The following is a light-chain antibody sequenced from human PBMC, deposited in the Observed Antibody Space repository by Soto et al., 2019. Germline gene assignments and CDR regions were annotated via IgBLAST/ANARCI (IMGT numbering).Light chain of an antibody. J-gene: IGKJ4*01. V-gene: IGKV3-15*01. CDR3: QQYNNWPPLT. CDR1: QSVSSN. CDR2: DAA. Sequence: EIVMTQSPATLSVSPGGRATVSCRSSQSVSSNLAWYQQKPGQAPRLLIYDAATRATGIPARFSGSESGTEFNLTISSLQAEDFAVYYCQQYNNWPPLTFGGGTKVDIK.